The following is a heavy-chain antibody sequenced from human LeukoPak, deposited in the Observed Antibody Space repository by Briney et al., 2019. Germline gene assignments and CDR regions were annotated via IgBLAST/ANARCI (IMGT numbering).Heavy chain of an antibody. V-gene: IGHV3-23*01. CDR3: ARRANDYGDYYSDY. CDR1: GFTFSSYA. D-gene: IGHD4-17*01. J-gene: IGHJ4*02. Sequence: GGSLRLSCAASGFTFSSYAMSWVRQAPGKGLEWVSAISGSGGSTYYADSVKGRFTISRDNSKNTLYLQMNSLRAEDTAVYYCARRANDYGDYYSDYWGQGTLVTVSS. CDR2: ISGSGGST.